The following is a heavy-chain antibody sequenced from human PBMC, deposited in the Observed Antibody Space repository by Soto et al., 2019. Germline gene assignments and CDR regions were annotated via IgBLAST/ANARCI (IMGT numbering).Heavy chain of an antibody. V-gene: IGHV5-10-1*01. CDR2: IDPSDSDS. CDR1: GYNFTSYR. CDR3: ARPRGYIYGHWAFDY. Sequence: GESLKISCKGSGYNFTSYRISWVRQMPGKGLEWRGRIDPSDSDSNYSPSFQGHATISADKSISTAYLQWSSLKASDTAMYYCARPRGYIYGHWAFDYWGQGTLVTVSS. J-gene: IGHJ4*02. D-gene: IGHD5-18*01.